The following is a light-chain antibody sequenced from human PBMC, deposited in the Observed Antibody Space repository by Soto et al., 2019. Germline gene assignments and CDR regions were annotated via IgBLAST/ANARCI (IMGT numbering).Light chain of an antibody. V-gene: IGKV3-15*01. CDR2: STS. CDR1: QSVSSN. J-gene: IGKJ1*01. Sequence: EILMTQSPATLSVSPGERATLSCRASQSVSSNLAWYQQKPGQAPRLLIYSTSTRATGIPARFSGSGSGTEFSLTISSLQSEDFAVYYCQQYNNWLRSFGQGTKVDIK. CDR3: QQYNNWLRS.